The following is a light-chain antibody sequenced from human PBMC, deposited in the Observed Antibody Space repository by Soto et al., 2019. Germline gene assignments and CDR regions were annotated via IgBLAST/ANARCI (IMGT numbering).Light chain of an antibody. CDR3: QQYNSYPWT. CDR1: QTINKW. V-gene: IGKV1-5*03. CDR2: KAS. Sequence: DIQSTRWPTTLSSSLVDRVTITCRASQTINKWLAWYQQKPGKAPKLLIYKASSLESGVPSRFSGSGSGTEFTLTISSLQPDDFATYYCQQYNSYPWTFGQGTKVDIK. J-gene: IGKJ1*01.